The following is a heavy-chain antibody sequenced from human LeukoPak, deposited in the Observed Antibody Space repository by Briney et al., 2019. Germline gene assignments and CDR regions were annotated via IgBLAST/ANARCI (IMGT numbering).Heavy chain of an antibody. CDR3: AGTYYYDSSGYTGYYYYYGMDV. V-gene: IGHV3-53*01. J-gene: IGHJ6*02. CDR1: GFSVGSNY. Sequence: PGGSLRLSCAASGFSVGSNYMTWVRQAPGKGLEWVSVIYSGDNSYYADSVKGRFTISRDNSKNTLYLQMNSLRAEDTAVYYCAGTYYYDSSGYTGYYYYYGMDVWGQGTTVTVSS. D-gene: IGHD3-22*01. CDR2: IYSGDNS.